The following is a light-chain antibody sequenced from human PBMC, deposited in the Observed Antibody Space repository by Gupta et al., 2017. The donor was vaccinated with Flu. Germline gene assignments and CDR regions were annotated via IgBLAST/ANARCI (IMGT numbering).Light chain of an antibody. CDR3: CSYAGSHLYV. Sequence: SALPTHRPVSGSPGQSVTISCTGTSSDVGGYNYVSWYQQHPDKAPKLMIYDVSKRPSGVPDRFSGSKSGNTASLTISGLQAEDEADYYCCSYAGSHLYVFATGTKVTVL. J-gene: IGLJ1*01. V-gene: IGLV2-11*01. CDR1: SSDVGGYNY. CDR2: DVS.